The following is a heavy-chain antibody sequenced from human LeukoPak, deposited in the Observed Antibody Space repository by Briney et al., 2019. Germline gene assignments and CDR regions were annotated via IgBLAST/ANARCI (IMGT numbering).Heavy chain of an antibody. V-gene: IGHV3-11*01. Sequence: GGSLRLSCAASGFTFSDYYMSWIRQAPGKGLEWVSYISSSGSTIYYADFVKGRFTISRDNAKNSLYLQMNSLRAEDTAVYYCARAQGYYYDSSGYWGYWGQGTLVTVSS. CDR1: GFTFSDYY. CDR2: ISSSGSTI. J-gene: IGHJ4*02. CDR3: ARAQGYYYDSSGYWGY. D-gene: IGHD3-22*01.